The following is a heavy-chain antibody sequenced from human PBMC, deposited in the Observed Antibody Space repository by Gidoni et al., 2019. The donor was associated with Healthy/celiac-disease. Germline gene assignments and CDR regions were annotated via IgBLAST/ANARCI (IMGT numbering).Heavy chain of an antibody. CDR3: ARGSSSWYWYFDL. J-gene: IGHJ2*01. D-gene: IGHD6-13*01. CDR2: IYTSGST. Sequence: QVQLQESGPGLVKPSQTLSLTCTVPGGSISSGSYYWSWIRHPAGKGLEWIGRIYTSGSTNYNPSLKSRVTISVDTSKNQFSLKLSSVTAADTAVYYCARGSSSWYWYFDLWGRGTLVTVSS. CDR1: GGSISSGSYY. V-gene: IGHV4-61*02.